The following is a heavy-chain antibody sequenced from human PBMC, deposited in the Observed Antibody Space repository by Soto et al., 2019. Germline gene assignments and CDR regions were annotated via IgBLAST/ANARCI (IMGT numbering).Heavy chain of an antibody. CDR2: ISSSGSTI. D-gene: IGHD5-12*01. Sequence: GGSLRLSCAASGFIFSSNGMNWVRQAPGKGLEWVSYISSSGSTIYYADSVKGRFTISRDNAKNSLYLQMNSLRAEDTAVYYCARVRGERWLQNYYYYYGMDVWGQGTTVTVSS. V-gene: IGHV3-48*04. CDR3: ARVRGERWLQNYYYYYGMDV. J-gene: IGHJ6*02. CDR1: GFIFSSNG.